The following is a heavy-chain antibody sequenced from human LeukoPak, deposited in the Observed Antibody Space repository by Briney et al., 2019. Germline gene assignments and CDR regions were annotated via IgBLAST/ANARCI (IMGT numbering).Heavy chain of an antibody. CDR1: GGSISSYY. CDR2: IYYSGST. J-gene: IGHJ4*02. D-gene: IGHD4-11*01. CDR3: ARRLAVTGRYYFDY. Sequence: NPSETLSLTCTVSGGSISSYYWSWIRQPPGKGLEWIGYIYYSGSTNYNPSLKSRVTISVDTSKNQFSLRLNSVTAADTAVYYCARRLAVTGRYYFDYWGQGSLVTVSS. V-gene: IGHV4-59*01.